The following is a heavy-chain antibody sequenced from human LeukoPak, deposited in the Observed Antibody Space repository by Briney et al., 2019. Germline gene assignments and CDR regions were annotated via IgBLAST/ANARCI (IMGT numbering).Heavy chain of an antibody. CDR1: GFTFSTFE. V-gene: IGHV3-48*03. D-gene: IGHD3-16*01. CDR3: ARVQGGVLGIRYYYYGMDV. Sequence: PGGSLRLSCAASGFTFSTFEMNWVRQAPGKGLEWVSYISDSATTIYYADSVKGRFTISRDNAKNSLYLQMNSLRAEDTAVYYCARVQGGVLGIRYYYYGMDVWGQGTTVTVSS. CDR2: ISDSATTI. J-gene: IGHJ6*02.